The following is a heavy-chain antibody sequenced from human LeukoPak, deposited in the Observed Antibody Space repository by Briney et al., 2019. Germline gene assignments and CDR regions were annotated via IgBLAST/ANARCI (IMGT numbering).Heavy chain of an antibody. CDR2: IYSGGST. D-gene: IGHD3-10*01. J-gene: IGHJ5*02. Sequence: GGSLRLSCAASGFTFSDYYMSWVRQAPGKGLEWVSVIYSGGSTYYADSVKGRFTISRDNSKNTLYLQMNSLRAEDTAVYYCAREVVTMVRGVIYGWFDPWGQGTLVTVSS. CDR1: GFTFSDYY. CDR3: AREVVTMVRGVIYGWFDP. V-gene: IGHV3-66*01.